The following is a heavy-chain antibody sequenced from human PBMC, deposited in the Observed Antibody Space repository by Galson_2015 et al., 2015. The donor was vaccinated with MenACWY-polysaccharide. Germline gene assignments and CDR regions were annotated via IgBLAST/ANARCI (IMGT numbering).Heavy chain of an antibody. J-gene: IGHJ4*02. CDR2: ISTDNGDT. CDR3: ARARPGDGGHAS. CDR1: GYTFSSYG. V-gene: IGHV1-18*01. D-gene: IGHD5-12*01. Sequence: SVKVSCKASGYTFSSYGFSWLRQAPGQGLEWMGWISTDNGDTNYVQSLQDRVTMTTDTSTRTAYMELRSLRSDDTAVYYCARARPGDGGHASRGQSTLCTVSA.